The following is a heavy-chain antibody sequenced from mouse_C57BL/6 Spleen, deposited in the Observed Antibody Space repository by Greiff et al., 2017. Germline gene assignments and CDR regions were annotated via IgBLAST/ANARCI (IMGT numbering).Heavy chain of an antibody. J-gene: IGHJ4*01. CDR1: GFTFSDYY. CDR3: ARHDSNSYAMDY. V-gene: IGHV5-12*01. Sequence: EVQVVESGGGLVQPGGSLKLSCAASGFTFSDYYMYWVRQTPEKRLEWVAYISNGGGSTYYPDTVKGRCTISRDNAKNTLYLQMSRLKSEDTAMYYCARHDSNSYAMDYWGQGTSVTVSS. D-gene: IGHD2-5*01. CDR2: ISNGGGST.